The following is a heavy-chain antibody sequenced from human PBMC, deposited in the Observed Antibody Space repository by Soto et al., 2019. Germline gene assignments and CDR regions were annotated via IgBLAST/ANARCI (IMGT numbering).Heavy chain of an antibody. Sequence: QVQLVQSGAEVKKPGASVKVSCKASGYTFTGYNLHWVRQAPGQGLEWMGWITPNTGDTNFAQKFRGRVIMTRDTSISTAYMELSRLRSDDTAVYYCGRYFASGSYVYWGQGTLVTVSS. V-gene: IGHV1-2*02. J-gene: IGHJ4*02. CDR2: ITPNTGDT. CDR1: GYTFTGYN. CDR3: GRYFASGSYVY. D-gene: IGHD3-10*01.